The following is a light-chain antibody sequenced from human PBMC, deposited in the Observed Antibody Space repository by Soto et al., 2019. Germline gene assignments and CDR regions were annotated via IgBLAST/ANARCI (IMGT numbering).Light chain of an antibody. Sequence: DIQMTQSPSSLSASVGDRVTITCRASQSITSYLNWYQQKPGKAPKLLIYDTFSLQSGVPSRFSGSGSGTDFTLTISSLQPEDFATYYCQQSYSIQTFGGGTKVEI. V-gene: IGKV1-39*01. J-gene: IGKJ4*01. CDR2: DTF. CDR1: QSITSY. CDR3: QQSYSIQT.